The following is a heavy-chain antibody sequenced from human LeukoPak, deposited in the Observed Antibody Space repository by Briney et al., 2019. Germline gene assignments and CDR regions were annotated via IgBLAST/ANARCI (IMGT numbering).Heavy chain of an antibody. V-gene: IGHV3-21*01. Sequence: PGGSLRLSCAASGFTFSTFAMIWVRQPPGKGLEWVSSIFPSGGEIHYADSLKGRFTISRDDAKNSLYLQMNSLRAEDMAVYYCARGSRGTTMATVLDYWGQGTLVTVSS. J-gene: IGHJ4*02. CDR3: ARGSRGTTMATVLDY. CDR2: IFPSGGEI. CDR1: GFTFSTFA. D-gene: IGHD1-1*01.